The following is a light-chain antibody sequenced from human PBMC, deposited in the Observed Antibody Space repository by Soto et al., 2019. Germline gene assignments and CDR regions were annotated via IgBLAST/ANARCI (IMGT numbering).Light chain of an antibody. V-gene: IGKV3-15*01. J-gene: IGKJ1*01. CDR3: QQYNYWWT. Sequence: IVLTQSPATLSVSPGERATLSCRASQSVXSNLVWYKAKPGQAPRILYAXASSRATGIPARFSGSGCETEITITISSLQSEDVAVYCCQQYNYWWTFGQGTKVDIK. CDR2: XAS. CDR1: QSVXSN.